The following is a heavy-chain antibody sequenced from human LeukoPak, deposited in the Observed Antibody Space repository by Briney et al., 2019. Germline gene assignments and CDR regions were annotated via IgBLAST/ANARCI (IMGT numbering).Heavy chain of an antibody. J-gene: IGHJ3*02. V-gene: IGHV1-18*01. CDR3: AREYCSSTSCYPDI. D-gene: IGHD2-2*01. Sequence: ASVKVSCKASGYTFTSYGISGVRQAPGQGLEGMGWISAYNGNTNYAQKLQGRVTMTTDTSTSTAYMELRSLRSDDTAVYYCAREYCSSTSCYPDIWGQGTMVTVSS. CDR2: ISAYNGNT. CDR1: GYTFTSYG.